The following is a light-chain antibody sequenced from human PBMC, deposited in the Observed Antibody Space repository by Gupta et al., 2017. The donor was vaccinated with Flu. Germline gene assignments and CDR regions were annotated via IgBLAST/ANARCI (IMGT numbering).Light chain of an antibody. J-gene: IGKJ1*01. V-gene: IGKV1-5*03. Sequence: DIQMTQSPSTLSASVGDRVTITCRASQSISSWLAWYQQKPGKAPKLLIYKASSLESGVPSRFSGSGDGKEFTLTSSRLQHDDFANYYGQQYNSLWTFGQGTXVEIK. CDR3: QQYNSLWT. CDR2: KAS. CDR1: QSISSW.